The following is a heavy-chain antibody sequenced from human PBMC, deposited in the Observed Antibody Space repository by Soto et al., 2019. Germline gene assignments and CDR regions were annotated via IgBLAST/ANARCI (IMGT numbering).Heavy chain of an antibody. J-gene: IGHJ4*02. D-gene: IGHD3-10*01. Sequence: QVQLQQWGAGLLKPSETLSLTCAVYGGSFSGYYWSWIRQPPGKGLEWIGEINHSGSTNYNPSLKSRVTISVDTSKNQFSLKLSSVTAADTAVYYCARSRHYYGSGSSSFDYWGQGTLVTVSS. CDR2: INHSGST. CDR1: GGSFSGYY. CDR3: ARSRHYYGSGSSSFDY. V-gene: IGHV4-34*01.